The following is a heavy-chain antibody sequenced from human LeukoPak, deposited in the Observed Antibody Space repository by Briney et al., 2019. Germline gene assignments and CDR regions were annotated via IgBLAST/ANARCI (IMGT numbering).Heavy chain of an antibody. J-gene: IGHJ4*02. V-gene: IGHV1-8*02. CDR2: MNPNSGNT. D-gene: IGHD3-10*01. Sequence: ASVKVSCKASGYTFTGYYMHWVRQAPGQGLEWMGWMNPNSGNTGYAQKFQGRVTMTRNTSISTAYMELSSLRSEDTAVYYCAVPDMVRGPYWGQGTLVTVSS. CDR3: AVPDMVRGPY. CDR1: GYTFTGYY.